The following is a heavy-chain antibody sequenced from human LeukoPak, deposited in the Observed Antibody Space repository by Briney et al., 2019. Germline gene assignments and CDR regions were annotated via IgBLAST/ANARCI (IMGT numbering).Heavy chain of an antibody. CDR3: ARDRYYYDSSGYFHFDY. D-gene: IGHD3-22*01. CDR1: GFTFSDYY. V-gene: IGHV3-11*01. Sequence: KPGGSLRLSCAASGFTFSDYYMSWIRQAPGKGLEWVSYISSSGSTIYYADSVKGRFTISRDNAKNSLYLQMNSLRAEDTAVYYCARDRYYYDSSGYFHFDYWGQGTLVTVFS. J-gene: IGHJ4*02. CDR2: ISSSGSTI.